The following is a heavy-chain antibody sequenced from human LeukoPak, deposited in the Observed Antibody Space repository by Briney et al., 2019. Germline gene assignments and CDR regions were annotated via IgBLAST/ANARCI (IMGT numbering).Heavy chain of an antibody. CDR3: ARDGGGRDPLEAPRPTYAFDI. J-gene: IGHJ3*02. D-gene: IGHD2-15*01. CDR2: IIPIFGTA. Sequence: GSSVKVSCKASGGTFSSYAISWVRQAPGQGLEWMGGIIPIFGTANYAQKFQGRVTITTDESTSTAYMELSSLRSEDTAVYYCARDGGGRDPLEAPRPTYAFDIWGQGTMVTVSS. V-gene: IGHV1-69*05. CDR1: GGTFSSYA.